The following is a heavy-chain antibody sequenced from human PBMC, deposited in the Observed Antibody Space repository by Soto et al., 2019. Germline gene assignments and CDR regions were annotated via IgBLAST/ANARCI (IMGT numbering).Heavy chain of an antibody. CDR2: INHSGST. CDR1: GGSFSGYH. Sequence: PSETLSLTCAVYGGSFSGYHWSWIRQPPGKGLEWIGEINHSGSTNYNPSLKSRVTISVDTSKNQFSLKLSSVTAADTAVYYCARPGIAAAGLDAFDIWGQGTMVTVSS. D-gene: IGHD6-13*01. CDR3: ARPGIAAAGLDAFDI. V-gene: IGHV4-34*01. J-gene: IGHJ3*02.